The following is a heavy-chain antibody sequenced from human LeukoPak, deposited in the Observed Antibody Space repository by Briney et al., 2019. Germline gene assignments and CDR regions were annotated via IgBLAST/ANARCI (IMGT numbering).Heavy chain of an antibody. V-gene: IGHV4-30-2*01. D-gene: IGHD3-10*01. CDR2: IYHSGST. J-gene: IGHJ3*02. Sequence: SETLSLTCTVSGGSISSGGYHWSWIRQPPGKGLEWIGYIYHSGSTYYNPSLKSRVTISVDRSKNQFSLKLSSVTAADTAVYYCARAGYYGSGSYSGEDAFDIWGQGTMVTVSS. CDR1: GGSISSGGYH. CDR3: ARAGYYGSGSYSGEDAFDI.